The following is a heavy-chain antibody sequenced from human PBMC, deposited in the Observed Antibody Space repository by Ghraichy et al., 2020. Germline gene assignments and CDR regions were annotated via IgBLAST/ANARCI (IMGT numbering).Heavy chain of an antibody. CDR2: IYSGNNT. Sequence: GGSLRLSCAASGFTVNSKYMSWVRQAPGKGLEWISVIYSGNNTFYADSVKGRVIISRDNSKNTLYLQMNSLRVEDTAVYYCARGGSGWPIDYWGQGTLVTVSS. D-gene: IGHD6-19*01. CDR3: ARGGSGWPIDY. V-gene: IGHV3-66*01. J-gene: IGHJ4*02. CDR1: GFTVNSKY.